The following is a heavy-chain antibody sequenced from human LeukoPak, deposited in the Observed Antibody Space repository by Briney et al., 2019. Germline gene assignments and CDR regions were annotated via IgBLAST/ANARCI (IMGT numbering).Heavy chain of an antibody. J-gene: IGHJ4*02. D-gene: IGHD5-12*01. Sequence: GGSLRLSCAASGFTFSSYAMSWVRQAPGKGLEWVSAISGSGGSTYYADSVKGRFTISRDNSKNTLYPQMNSLRAEDTAVYYCANRKLRKLYYFDYWGQGTLVTVSS. V-gene: IGHV3-23*01. CDR1: GFTFSSYA. CDR3: ANRKLRKLYYFDY. CDR2: ISGSGGST.